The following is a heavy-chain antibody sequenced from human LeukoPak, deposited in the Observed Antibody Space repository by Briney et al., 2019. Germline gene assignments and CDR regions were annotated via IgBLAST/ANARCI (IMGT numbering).Heavy chain of an antibody. J-gene: IGHJ4*02. V-gene: IGHV1-2*02. Sequence: GASVKVSCKASGYAFTGYYIHWVRQAPGQGLKWMGWINPNSGGTNYAQKFQGRVTMTRDTSISTACMELSRLRFDDTAVYYCSRGPTSIAVAANFDYWGQGTLVTVSS. D-gene: IGHD6-19*01. CDR3: SRGPTSIAVAANFDY. CDR2: INPNSGGT. CDR1: GYAFTGYY.